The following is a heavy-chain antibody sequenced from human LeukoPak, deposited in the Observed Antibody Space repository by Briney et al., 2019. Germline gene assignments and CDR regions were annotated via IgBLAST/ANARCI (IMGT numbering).Heavy chain of an antibody. CDR2: IYYSGST. CDR3: ARAPPGVTGAFDI. V-gene: IGHV4-30-4*08. Sequence: SETLSLTCTVSGGSISSGDYYWSWIRQPPGKGLEWIGYIYYSGSTYYNPSLKSRVTISVDTSKNQFSLKLSSVTDADTAVYYCARAPPGVTGAFDIWGQGTMVTVSS. D-gene: IGHD4-23*01. CDR1: GGSISSGDYY. J-gene: IGHJ3*02.